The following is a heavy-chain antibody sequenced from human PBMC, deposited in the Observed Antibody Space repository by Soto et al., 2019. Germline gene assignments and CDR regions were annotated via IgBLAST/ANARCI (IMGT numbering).Heavy chain of an antibody. J-gene: IGHJ6*03. V-gene: IGHV1-69*04. CDR2: IIPVLGMA. D-gene: IGHD5-12*01. Sequence: QVQLVQSGAEVKKPGSSVKVSCQASGDIFDSLPISWVRQAPGQGLEWMGRIIPVLGMANYAQKFQGRVTMMADQSTSTVYMEFSGLRSQDTAVEYGARELVGYDYLYYYYSMDVWGEGTTVTVSS. CDR1: GDIFDSLP. CDR3: ARELVGYDYLYYYYSMDV.